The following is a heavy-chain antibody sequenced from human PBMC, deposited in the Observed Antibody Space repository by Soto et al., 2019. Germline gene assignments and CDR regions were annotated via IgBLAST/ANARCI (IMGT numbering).Heavy chain of an antibody. CDR2: LAYDGNTK. J-gene: IGHJ4*02. D-gene: IGHD2-15*01. CDR3: ARDHGDCSCGTCYWSDY. V-gene: IGHV3-30-3*01. CDR1: GFTFSTHS. Sequence: QVQLVESGGGVVQPGRSLRLSCAASGFTFSTHSMHWVRQAPGKGLEWVAVLAYDGNTKHYADSVKGRFTVSRDISKNTAFLQMDSLRAEDTAVYYCARDHGDCSCGTCYWSDYWGQGTLVTVSS.